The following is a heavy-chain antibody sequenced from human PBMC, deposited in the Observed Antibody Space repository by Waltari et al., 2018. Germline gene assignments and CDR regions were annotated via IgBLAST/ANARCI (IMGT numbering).Heavy chain of an antibody. CDR3: ARAPSTQQAAAGPFGYYYGMDV. J-gene: IGHJ6*02. CDR2: INHSGSP. D-gene: IGHD6-13*01. Sequence: QVQLQQWGAGLLKPSETLSPTCAVYGGSFSGYYWSWIRQPPGKGLEWIGEINHSGSPNYTPSLKRRVTISVDTSKNQFSLKLSSVTAADTAVYYCARAPSTQQAAAGPFGYYYGMDVWGQGTTVTVSS. V-gene: IGHV4-34*01. CDR1: GGSFSGYY.